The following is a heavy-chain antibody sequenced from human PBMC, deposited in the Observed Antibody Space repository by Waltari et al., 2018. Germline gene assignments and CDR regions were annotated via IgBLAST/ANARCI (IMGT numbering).Heavy chain of an antibody. Sequence: EVQLLESGGGLIQPGGSLRLSCAASGFTFSTYAMGWVRQAPGKGLEWVSTISGSSARTYYTDSVKGRLTVSRDNYKNTLYLQMSNLRAEDTAVYYCTKGPHYDSTGYPDSWGQGTLVTVSS. V-gene: IGHV3-23*01. D-gene: IGHD3-22*01. CDR3: TKGPHYDSTGYPDS. CDR2: ISGSSART. CDR1: GFTFSTYA. J-gene: IGHJ4*02.